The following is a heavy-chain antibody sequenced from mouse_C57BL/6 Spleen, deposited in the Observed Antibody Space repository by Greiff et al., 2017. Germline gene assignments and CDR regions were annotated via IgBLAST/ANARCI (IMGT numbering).Heavy chain of an antibody. CDR1: GYSITSGYY. CDR2: ISYDGSN. CDR3: ARGKDYDYDVWFAY. Sequence: ESGPGLVKPSQSLSLTCSVTGYSITSGYYWNWIRQFPGNKLEWMGYISYDGSNNYNPSLKNRISITRDTSKNQFFLKLNSVTTEDTATYYCARGKDYDYDVWFAYWGQGTLVTVSA. J-gene: IGHJ3*01. V-gene: IGHV3-6*01. D-gene: IGHD2-4*01.